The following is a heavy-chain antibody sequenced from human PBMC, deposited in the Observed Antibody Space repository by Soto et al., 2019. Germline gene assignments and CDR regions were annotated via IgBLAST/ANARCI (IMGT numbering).Heavy chain of an antibody. CDR2: IWHDGSKK. J-gene: IGHJ6*02. Sequence: GGSLRLSCAASGFSFSSYGMHWVRQAPGKGLEWVAVIWHDGSKKYYADSVKGRLIISRDNSKNTLYVQINSLRAEDTAVYFCARLFIVAAEYGMDVWGQGPTVSLS. D-gene: IGHD6-13*01. V-gene: IGHV3-33*01. CDR1: GFSFSSYG. CDR3: ARLFIVAAEYGMDV.